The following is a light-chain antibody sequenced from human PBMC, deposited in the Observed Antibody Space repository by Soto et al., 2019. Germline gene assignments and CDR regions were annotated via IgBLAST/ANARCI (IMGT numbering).Light chain of an antibody. CDR1: GSDAGNYNY. V-gene: IGLV2-11*01. CDR2: DVT. CDR3: CSYGATYTYV. J-gene: IGLJ1*01. Sequence: QSALTQPRSVSGSPGQSVTISCTGTGSDAGNYNYVSWFQQHPGKAPKLMIYDVTKRPSGVPDRFSGSKSGNTASLTISGLQAEDEADYYCCSYGATYTYVFGTGTKVTVL.